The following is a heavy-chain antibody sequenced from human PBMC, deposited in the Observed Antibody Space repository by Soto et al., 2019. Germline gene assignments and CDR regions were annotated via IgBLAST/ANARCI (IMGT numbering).Heavy chain of an antibody. J-gene: IGHJ6*02. D-gene: IGHD1-7*01. Sequence: SETLSLTCTVSGGSVSIGDYSWTWIRQPPGKGLEWIGYIFYTGNTNYSPSLKSRVTMSVDRSRNQFSLRLSSVTAADTAVYYCARDWELRRMDVWGQGTTVTVSS. V-gene: IGHV4-61*08. CDR3: ARDWELRRMDV. CDR2: IFYTGNT. CDR1: GGSVSIGDYS.